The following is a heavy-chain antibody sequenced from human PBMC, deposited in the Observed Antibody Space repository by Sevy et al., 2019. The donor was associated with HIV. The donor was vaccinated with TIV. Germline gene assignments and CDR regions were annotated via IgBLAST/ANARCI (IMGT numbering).Heavy chain of an antibody. V-gene: IGHV4-59*01. Sequence: SETLSLTCSVSGGSGGSISDYYWSWIRQPPGKGLEWIGYINYGRSTKFNPSLKSRVTISVDTSKNQFSLKLTSVTAADTAVYYCARGGTSLFAPWGQGTLVTVSS. CDR1: GGSGGSISDYY. CDR3: ARGGTSLFAP. CDR2: INYGRST. J-gene: IGHJ5*02. D-gene: IGHD2-15*01.